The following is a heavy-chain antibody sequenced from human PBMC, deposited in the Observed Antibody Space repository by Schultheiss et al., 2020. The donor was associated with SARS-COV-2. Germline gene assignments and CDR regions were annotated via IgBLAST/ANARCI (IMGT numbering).Heavy chain of an antibody. Sequence: GGSLRLSCAASGFTFSSYGMHWVRQAPGKGLEWVAVIWYDGSNKYYADSVKGRFTISRDNSKNTLYLQMNSLRAEDTAVYYCARGGQLPVYYFDYWGQGTLVTVSS. CDR3: ARGGQLPVYYFDY. CDR2: IWYDGSNK. D-gene: IGHD2-2*01. CDR1: GFTFSSYG. V-gene: IGHV3-33*01. J-gene: IGHJ4*02.